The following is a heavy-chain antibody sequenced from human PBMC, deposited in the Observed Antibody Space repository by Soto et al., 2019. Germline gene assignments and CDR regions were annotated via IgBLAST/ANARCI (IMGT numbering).Heavy chain of an antibody. CDR2: ISYDGSNK. V-gene: IGHV3-30-3*01. CDR3: ARDLRIAVAPVYYYYGMDV. CDR1: GFTFSSYA. D-gene: IGHD6-19*01. J-gene: IGHJ6*02. Sequence: GGSLRLSCAASGFTFSSYAMHWVRQAPGKGLEWVAVISYDGSNKYYADSVKGRFTISRDNSKNTLYLQMNSLRAEDTAVYYCARDLRIAVAPVYYYYGMDVWGQGTTVTVSS.